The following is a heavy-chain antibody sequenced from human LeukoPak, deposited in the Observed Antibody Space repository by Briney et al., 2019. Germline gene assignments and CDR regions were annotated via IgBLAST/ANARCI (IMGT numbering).Heavy chain of an antibody. CDR2: LYSDGNT. V-gene: IGHV3-53*01. D-gene: IGHD1-14*01. CDR1: GFTVITND. Sequence: GGSLRLSCATSGFTVITNDMTWVRQAPGKGLEWVSVLYSDGNTKYADSVQGRFTISRDNSKNTLYLEMNSLSPDDTAVYYCARGVEPLAANTLAYWGQGTLVTVSS. CDR3: ARGVEPLAANTLAY. J-gene: IGHJ4*02.